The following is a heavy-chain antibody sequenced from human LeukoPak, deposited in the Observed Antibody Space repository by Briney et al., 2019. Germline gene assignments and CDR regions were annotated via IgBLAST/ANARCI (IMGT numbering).Heavy chain of an antibody. CDR2: ISYDGSNK. J-gene: IGHJ2*01. Sequence: GGSLRLSCAASGFTFSSYGMHWVRQAPGKGLEWVAVISYDGSNKYYADSVKGRFTISRDNSKNTLYLQMNSLRAEDTAVYYCARTGDDWYFDLWGRGTLVTVSS. D-gene: IGHD7-27*01. V-gene: IGHV3-30*03. CDR3: ARTGDDWYFDL. CDR1: GFTFSSYG.